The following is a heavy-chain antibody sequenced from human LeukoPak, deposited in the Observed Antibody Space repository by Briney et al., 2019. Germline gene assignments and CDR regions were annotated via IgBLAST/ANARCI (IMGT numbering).Heavy chain of an antibody. Sequence: PGGSLRLSCAASGFIFSSYALSWVRQAPGKGLEWVSAISGSGGSTYYADSVKGRFTISSDNSKSTLYLQMNSLRVEDKDVYYCDKEKIHTYYSLDYWGQGTLVTVSS. D-gene: IGHD3-10*01. CDR1: GFIFSSYA. CDR3: DKEKIHTYYSLDY. CDR2: ISGSGGST. V-gene: IGHV3-23*01. J-gene: IGHJ4*02.